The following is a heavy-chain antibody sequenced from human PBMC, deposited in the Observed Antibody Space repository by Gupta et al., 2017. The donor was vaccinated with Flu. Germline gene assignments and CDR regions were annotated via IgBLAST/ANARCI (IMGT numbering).Heavy chain of an antibody. CDR2: ISSSGSTI. CDR3: APAAPNFDY. Sequence: SGFTFTTDAFMWVGQAPRKGLEWLSYISSSGSTIYYADSVKGRFTISRDDAKDLLYLQMNSLRAEDTAVYYCAPAAPNFDYWGQGARVAVSS. V-gene: IGHV3-48*03. J-gene: IGHJ4*02. CDR1: GFTFTTDA. D-gene: IGHD2-15*01.